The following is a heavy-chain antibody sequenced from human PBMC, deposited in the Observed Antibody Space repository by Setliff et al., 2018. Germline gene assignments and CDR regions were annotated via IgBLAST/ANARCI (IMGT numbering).Heavy chain of an antibody. J-gene: IGHJ4*02. CDR2: IYYSGSP. D-gene: IGHD3-3*01. CDR1: GGSISSHY. Sequence: SETLSLTCTVSGGSISSHYWSWVRQPPGKGLEWIGYIYYSGSPNYNPSLKSRVTISVDTSKNQFSLKLSSVTAADTAVYYCARRETYYNFWSGYYGERGEYFDYWGQGTLVTVSS. V-gene: IGHV4-59*11. CDR3: ARRETYYNFWSGYYGERGEYFDY.